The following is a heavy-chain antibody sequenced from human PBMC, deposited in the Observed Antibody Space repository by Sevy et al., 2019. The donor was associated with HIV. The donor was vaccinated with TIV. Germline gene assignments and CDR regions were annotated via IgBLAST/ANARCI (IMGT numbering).Heavy chain of an antibody. CDR2: INHNSGDT. J-gene: IGHJ4*02. CDR1: GYSFTAYY. V-gene: IGHV1-2*02. Sequence: SSVKVSCEASGYSFTAYYIHWVRQAPGQGLEWMGWINHNSGDTDYAQKFQGRVTMTTDTSKNTAYLELTRLGSDDTAVYYCTRDRMIIGSGPPDSWGQGTLVTVSS. D-gene: IGHD2-15*01. CDR3: TRDRMIIGSGPPDS.